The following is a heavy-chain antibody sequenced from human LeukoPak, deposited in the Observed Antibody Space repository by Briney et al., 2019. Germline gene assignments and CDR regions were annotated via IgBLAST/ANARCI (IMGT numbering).Heavy chain of an antibody. V-gene: IGHV3-30-3*01. Sequence: PGGSLRLSCAASGFTFSSYAMHWVRQAPGKGLEWVAVISYDGSNKYYADSVKGRFTISRDNSKNTLYLQMNSLRAEDTAVYYCARDPWTSSGYYFDYWGQGTLVTVSS. CDR1: GFTFSSYA. CDR3: ARDPWTSSGYYFDY. J-gene: IGHJ4*02. D-gene: IGHD3-22*01. CDR2: ISYDGSNK.